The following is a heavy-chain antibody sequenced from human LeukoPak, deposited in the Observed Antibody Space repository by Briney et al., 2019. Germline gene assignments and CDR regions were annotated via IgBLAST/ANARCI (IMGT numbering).Heavy chain of an antibody. Sequence: AETLSLSCTVSGGSISSSSYYWGWIRQPPGKGLEWIGSIYYSGSTYYNPSLKSRVTISVDTSKNQFSLKLSSVTAADTAVYYCARAGIVATFYYYFMDVWGKGTTVTVSS. CDR1: GGSISSSSYY. CDR2: IYYSGST. V-gene: IGHV4-39*07. J-gene: IGHJ6*03. D-gene: IGHD5-12*01. CDR3: ARAGIVATFYYYFMDV.